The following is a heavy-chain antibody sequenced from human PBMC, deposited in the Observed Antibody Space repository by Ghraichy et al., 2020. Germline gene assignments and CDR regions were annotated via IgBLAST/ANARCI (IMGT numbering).Heavy chain of an antibody. CDR2: IIPIFGTA. CDR1: GAPFSTSA. V-gene: IGHV1-69*13. CDR3: ARAESMTTVTTQSFDY. Sequence: SVKVSCKAGGAPFSTSAMSSLRQSPGQGLEWMGGIIPIFGTANYAQKFQGRVTITADESTSTASMELSSLRSEDTAVYYCARAESMTTVTTQSFDYWGQGSLDT. D-gene: IGHD4-17*01. J-gene: IGHJ4*02.